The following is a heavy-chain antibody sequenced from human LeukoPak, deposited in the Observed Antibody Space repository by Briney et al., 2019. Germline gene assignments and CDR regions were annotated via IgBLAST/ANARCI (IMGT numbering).Heavy chain of an antibody. J-gene: IGHJ3*02. V-gene: IGHV1-2*02. D-gene: IGHD3-10*01. Sequence: ASVKVSCKASEYTFTSYYMHWVRQAPGQGLGWMGWINPNSGGTSYAQKFQGRVTMTRDKSIRTAYMELSRLTSDDTAVYYCARNIWFGESADAFDIWGQGTMVTVSS. CDR2: INPNSGGT. CDR3: ARNIWFGESADAFDI. CDR1: EYTFTSYY.